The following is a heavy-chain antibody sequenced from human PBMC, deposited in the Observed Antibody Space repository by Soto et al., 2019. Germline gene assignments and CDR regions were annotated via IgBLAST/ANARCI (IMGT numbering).Heavy chain of an antibody. CDR1: GFTFDYYA. CDR3: AKLGXYDILTAPTRRPNAFDI. CDR2: ISWDGGST. J-gene: IGHJ3*02. V-gene: IGHV3-43D*04. D-gene: IGHD3-9*01. Sequence: PGGSLRLSCAASGFTFDYYAMHWVRQAPGKGLEWVSLISWDGGSTYYADSVKGRFTISRDNSKNSLYLQMNSLRAEDTALYYCAKLGXYDILTAPTRRPNAFDIWGQGTMVTVSS.